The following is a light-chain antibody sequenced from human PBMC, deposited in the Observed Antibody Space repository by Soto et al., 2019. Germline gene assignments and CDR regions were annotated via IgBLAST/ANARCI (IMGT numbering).Light chain of an antibody. CDR1: QSVSRS. Sequence: EIVLTQSPGTLSLSPGERATLSCGASQSVSRSLAWYQQKPGQAPRLLIYEASNRATGIPARFSGSGSETDFNLTISSLEPEDCADYYCQQRSNWPRTFGQGTKVEIK. CDR3: QQRSNWPRT. J-gene: IGKJ1*01. V-gene: IGKV3-11*01. CDR2: EAS.